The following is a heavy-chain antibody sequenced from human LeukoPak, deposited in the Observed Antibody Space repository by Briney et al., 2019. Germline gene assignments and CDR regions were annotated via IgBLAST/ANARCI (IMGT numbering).Heavy chain of an antibody. CDR2: IKPDEGEK. Sequence: GGSLRLSCAASGFTFSNYWMSWVRQAPGKGLEWVANIKPDEGEKNYVDSVKGRFTISRDNAKNSLYLQMNSLRAEDTALYYCAKDLNRGHSSGWYYFDYWGQGTLVTVSS. V-gene: IGHV3-7*03. CDR1: GFTFSNYW. J-gene: IGHJ4*02. D-gene: IGHD6-19*01. CDR3: AKDLNRGHSSGWYYFDY.